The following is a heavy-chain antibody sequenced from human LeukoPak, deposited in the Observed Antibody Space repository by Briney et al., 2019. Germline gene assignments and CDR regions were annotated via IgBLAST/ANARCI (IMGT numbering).Heavy chain of an antibody. V-gene: IGHV1-69*10. CDR1: GGTFNSYG. Sequence: SVKVSCKASGGTFNSYGISWVRQAPGQGLEWMGGIIPILGIANYAQKFQGRVTITADKSTSTAYMELSSLRSEDTAVYSCASFLGYSYGGVRAFDICGQGPMVTVSS. J-gene: IGHJ3*02. CDR2: IIPILGIA. CDR3: ASFLGYSYGGVRAFDI. D-gene: IGHD5-18*01.